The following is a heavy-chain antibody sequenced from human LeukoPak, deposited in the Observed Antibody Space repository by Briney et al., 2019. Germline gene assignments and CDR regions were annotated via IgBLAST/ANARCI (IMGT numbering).Heavy chain of an antibody. CDR1: GFTFSSYG. Sequence: GGSLRLTCAASGFTFSSYGMSWVRQAPGKGLEWVSAISGSGGSTYYADSVKGRFTISRDNSKNTLYLQMNSLRAEDTAVYYCAKARGSGYYDYWGQGTLVTVSS. J-gene: IGHJ4*02. CDR2: ISGSGGST. CDR3: AKARGSGYYDY. V-gene: IGHV3-23*01. D-gene: IGHD3-22*01.